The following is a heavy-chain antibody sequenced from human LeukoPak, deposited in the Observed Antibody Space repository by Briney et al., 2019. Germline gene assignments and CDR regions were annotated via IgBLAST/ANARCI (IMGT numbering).Heavy chain of an antibody. D-gene: IGHD3-3*01. J-gene: IGHJ4*02. Sequence: SETLSLTCTVSGGSIGSGGYYWSWIRQHPGKGLEWIGYIYYSGSTYYNPSLKSRVTISVDTSKNQFSLKLSSVTAADTAVYYCARAGGFFSPFGYWGQGTLVTVSS. CDR1: GGSIGSGGYY. CDR2: IYYSGST. CDR3: ARAGGFFSPFGY. V-gene: IGHV4-31*03.